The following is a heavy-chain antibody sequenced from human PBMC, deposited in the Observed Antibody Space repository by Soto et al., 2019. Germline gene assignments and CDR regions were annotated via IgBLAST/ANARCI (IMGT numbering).Heavy chain of an antibody. CDR3: AHSLIPNWGSRGAFDY. D-gene: IGHD7-27*01. Sequence: QITLKESGPTLVKPTQTLTLTCTFSGFSLSTSGVGVGWIRQPPGKALEWLALIYWDDDKRYSPSLKSRLTITKDTSKNHVVLTMTNVDPVDTATYYCAHSLIPNWGSRGAFDYWGQGTLVTVSS. CDR2: IYWDDDK. J-gene: IGHJ4*02. CDR1: GFSLSTSGVG. V-gene: IGHV2-5*02.